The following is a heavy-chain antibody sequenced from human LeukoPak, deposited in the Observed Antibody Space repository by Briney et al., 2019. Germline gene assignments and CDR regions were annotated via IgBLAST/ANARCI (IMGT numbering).Heavy chain of an antibody. CDR2: ISSSSSYI. D-gene: IGHD6-13*01. J-gene: IGHJ4*02. CDR3: ARDLRGPYSSSWYDFDY. CDR1: GFTFDDYA. V-gene: IGHV3-21*01. Sequence: GRSLRLSCAASGFTFDDYAMHWVRQVPGKGLEWVSSISSSSSYIYYADSVKGRFTISRDNAKNSLYLQMNSLRAEDTAVYYCARDLRGPYSSSWYDFDYWGQGTLVTVSS.